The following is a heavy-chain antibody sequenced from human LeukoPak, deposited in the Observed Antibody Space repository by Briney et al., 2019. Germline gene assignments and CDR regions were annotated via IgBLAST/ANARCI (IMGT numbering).Heavy chain of an antibody. CDR1: GGSVSSSTYY. V-gene: IGHV4-39*07. CDR2: IYYSGNT. CDR3: AAYGSGSAINPWAFDI. D-gene: IGHD3-10*01. Sequence: PSETLSLTCTVSGGSVSSSTYYWGWIRQPPGKGLEWIGSIYYSGNTAYNPSLKSRVTISADTSKNQFSLKLSSVTAADTAVYYCAAYGSGSAINPWAFDIWGQGTMVTVSS. J-gene: IGHJ3*02.